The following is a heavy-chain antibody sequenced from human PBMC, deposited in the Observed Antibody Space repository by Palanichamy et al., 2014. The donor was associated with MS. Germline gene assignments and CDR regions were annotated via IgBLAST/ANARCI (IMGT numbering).Heavy chain of an antibody. Sequence: EVKLVESGGGLVQPGGSLRLSCAASRFTFSTYWMHWVRQVPGKGLVWVARITSDESTTNYADSVKGRFIISRDNAKNTLFLQMNSLRAEDTAVYYCTREAHPPFYSSGMDVWGQGTTVTVSS. J-gene: IGHJ6*02. V-gene: IGHV3-74*01. D-gene: IGHD3-22*01. CDR1: RFTFSTYW. CDR3: TREAHPPFYSSGMDV. CDR2: ITSDESTT.